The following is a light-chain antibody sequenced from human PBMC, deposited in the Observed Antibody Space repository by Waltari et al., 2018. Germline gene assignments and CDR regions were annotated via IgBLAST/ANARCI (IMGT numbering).Light chain of an antibody. J-gene: IGLJ2*01. CDR2: RNN. Sequence: QSVLTQPPSASGTPGQRVTISCSGSSSNIGSNYVYWYQQLPGTAPKLLIDRNNQRPSGVPDRFSGSKSGTSASLAISGLRSEDEADYYCAAWDDSLSGLVFGGGTKLTVL. V-gene: IGLV1-47*01. CDR1: SSNIGSNY. CDR3: AAWDDSLSGLV.